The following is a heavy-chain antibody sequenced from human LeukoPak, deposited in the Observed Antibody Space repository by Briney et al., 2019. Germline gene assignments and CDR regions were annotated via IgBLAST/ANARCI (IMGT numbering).Heavy chain of an antibody. CDR2: IYYSGST. CDR3: ANLGGSAYYDFRAFDI. CDR1: GGSISSYY. V-gene: IGHV4-59*08. D-gene: IGHD3-3*01. J-gene: IGHJ3*02. Sequence: PSETLSLTCTVSGGSISSYYWSWIRQPPGKGLEWIGYIYYSGSTNYNPSLKSRVTISVDTSKNQFSLKLSSVTAADTAVYYCANLGGSAYYDFRAFDIWGQGTMVTVSS.